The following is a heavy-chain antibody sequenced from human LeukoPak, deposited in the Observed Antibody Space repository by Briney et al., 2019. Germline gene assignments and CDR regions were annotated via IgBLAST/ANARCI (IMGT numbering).Heavy chain of an antibody. J-gene: IGHJ4*02. V-gene: IGHV3-33*06. D-gene: IGHD6-13*01. CDR1: GFAFSNYG. CDR2: IWYDGSYK. CDR3: AKVVQYTASTGTGLDY. Sequence: GGSLRLSCVASGFAFSNYGMHWVRQAPGKGLDWVAVIWYDGSYKYYADSVKGRFTISRENPKNTLYLQMNSLRAEDTGIYYCAKVVQYTASTGTGLDYWGQGTLVTVSS.